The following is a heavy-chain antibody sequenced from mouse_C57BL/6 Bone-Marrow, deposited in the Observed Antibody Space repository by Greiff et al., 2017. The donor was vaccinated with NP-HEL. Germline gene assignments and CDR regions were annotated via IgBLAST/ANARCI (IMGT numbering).Heavy chain of an antibody. D-gene: IGHD1-1*01. V-gene: IGHV1-15*01. Sequence: VQLQESGAELVRPGASVTLSCKASGYTFTDYEMHWVKQTPVHGLEWIGAIDPETGGTAYNQKFKGKAILTADKSSSTAYMELRSLTSEDSAVYYCTRSTTVVAPDYGGQGTTLTVSS. CDR2: IDPETGGT. J-gene: IGHJ2*01. CDR3: TRSTTVVAPDY. CDR1: GYTFTDYE.